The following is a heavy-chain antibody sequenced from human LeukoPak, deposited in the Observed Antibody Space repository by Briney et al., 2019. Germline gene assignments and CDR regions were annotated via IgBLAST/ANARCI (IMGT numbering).Heavy chain of an antibody. CDR3: ARGGSRYKIVGANDY. D-gene: IGHD1-26*01. CDR2: ISAYNGNT. CDR1: VYTFTSYG. J-gene: IGHJ4*02. V-gene: IGHV1-18*01. Sequence: GASVKVSCKASVYTFTSYGISWVRQAPGQGREWMGWISAYNGNTNYAQKLQGRVTMTTDTSTSTAYMELRSLRSDDTAVYYCARGGSRYKIVGANDYWGQGTLVTVSS.